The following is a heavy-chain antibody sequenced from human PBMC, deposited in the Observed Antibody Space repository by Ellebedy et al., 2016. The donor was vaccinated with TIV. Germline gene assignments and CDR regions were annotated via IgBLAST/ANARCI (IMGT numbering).Heavy chain of an antibody. D-gene: IGHD3-16*01. CDR2: IYPGDSDT. V-gene: IGHV5-51*01. CDR1: GHSFNAYW. CDR3: ARLGDTYTIDS. Sequence: GESLKISXKGSGHSFNAYWIGWVRQMPGKGLEWMGVIYPGDSDTRYSPSFQGQVTISADKSIGTAYLQWSSLKASDTAMYYCARLGDTYTIDSWGQGTLVTVSS. J-gene: IGHJ4*02.